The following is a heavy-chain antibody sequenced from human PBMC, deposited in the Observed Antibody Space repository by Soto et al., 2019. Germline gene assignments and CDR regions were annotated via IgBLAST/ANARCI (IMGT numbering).Heavy chain of an antibody. CDR1: ADSISSSNYY. Sequence: PSETLSLTCTVSADSISSSNYYWGWIRQPPGKGLEWIGSIYYSGGTYYNPSLKSRVTISVDTSKNQFSLKLSSVTAADTAVYYCVRHFLRYYYYYGMDVWGQGTTVTVSS. CDR3: VRHFLRYYYYYGMDV. J-gene: IGHJ6*02. V-gene: IGHV4-39*01. CDR2: IYYSGGT.